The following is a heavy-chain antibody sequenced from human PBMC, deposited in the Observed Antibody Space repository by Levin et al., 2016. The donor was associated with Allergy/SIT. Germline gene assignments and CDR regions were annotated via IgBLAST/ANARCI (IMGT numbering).Heavy chain of an antibody. CDR3: AKELELSPTYYYYYGMDV. CDR1: GFTFSSYA. D-gene: IGHD1-7*01. V-gene: IGHV3-23*01. CDR2: ISGSGGST. J-gene: IGHJ6*02. Sequence: GGSLRLSCAASGFTFSSYAMSWVRQAPGKGLEWVSAISGSGGSTYYADSVKGRFTISRDNSKNTLYLQMNSLRAEDTAVYYCAKELELSPTYYYYYGMDVWGQGTTVTVSS.